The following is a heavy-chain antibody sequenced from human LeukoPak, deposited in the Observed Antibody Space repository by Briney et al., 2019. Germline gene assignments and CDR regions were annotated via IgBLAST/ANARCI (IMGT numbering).Heavy chain of an antibody. J-gene: IGHJ4*02. CDR2: ISGSGDRA. Sequence: GGSLRLSSAAPGFTFSSYAMSWVRQAPGKGLEGVSGISGSGDRAYHADSVKGRFTISRDNAKNTLYLQMHSLRAEDTAVYYCATLSTTVTKGWGQGTLVTVSS. D-gene: IGHD4-11*01. CDR1: GFTFSSYA. CDR3: ATLSTTVTKG. V-gene: IGHV3-23*01.